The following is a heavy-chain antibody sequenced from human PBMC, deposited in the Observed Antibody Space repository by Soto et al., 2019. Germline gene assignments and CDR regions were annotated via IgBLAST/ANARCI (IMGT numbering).Heavy chain of an antibody. CDR1: GFTFNNHA. J-gene: IGHJ6*02. CDR2: MSYDGRNK. V-gene: IGHV3-30*04. D-gene: IGHD1-1*01. Sequence: QVQLVESGGGVVQPGRSLRLSCGASGFTFNNHAMHWVRQAPGKGLEWVAVMSYDGRNKYYADSVKGRFTISRDNSKNTLYLQTNSVRADDTAVYYCARSRGYSNCYYSGMDVWGQGTTVTVSS. CDR3: ARSRGYSNCYYSGMDV.